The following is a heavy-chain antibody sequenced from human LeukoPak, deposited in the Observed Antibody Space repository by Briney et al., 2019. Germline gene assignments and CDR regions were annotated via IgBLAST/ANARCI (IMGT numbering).Heavy chain of an antibody. CDR1: GGSISSSSYY. D-gene: IGHD4-23*01. V-gene: IGHV4-39*07. Sequence: EPSQTLSLTCTVSGGSISSSSYYWGWIRQPPGKGLEWIGSIYYSGSTYYNPSLKSRVTISVDTSKNQFSLKLSSVTAADTAVYYCARLYETTVVKKSNWFDPWGQGTLVTVSS. J-gene: IGHJ5*02. CDR2: IYYSGST. CDR3: ARLYETTVVKKSNWFDP.